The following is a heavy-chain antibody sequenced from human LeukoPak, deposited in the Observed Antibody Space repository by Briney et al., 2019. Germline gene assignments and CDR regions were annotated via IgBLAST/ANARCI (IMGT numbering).Heavy chain of an antibody. V-gene: IGHV3-7*01. J-gene: IGHJ4*02. CDR2: LWPDGGVK. D-gene: IGHD4-17*01. CDR1: GFSFSSSY. Sequence: GGSLRLSCAASGFSFSSSYMSWVRQAPGKGLEWVATLWPDGGVKRYVDPVRDRFTISRDNAKNSLYLQMNSLGAEDTAVYYCARLFGAVTTFDYWGQGALVTVSS. CDR3: ARLFGAVTTFDY.